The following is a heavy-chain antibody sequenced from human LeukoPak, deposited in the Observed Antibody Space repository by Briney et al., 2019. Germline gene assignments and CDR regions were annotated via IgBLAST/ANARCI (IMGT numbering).Heavy chain of an antibody. J-gene: IGHJ2*01. CDR1: GFNFSSYD. D-gene: IGHD5-24*01. V-gene: IGHV3-23*01. Sequence: GGSLRLSCAASGFNFSSYDMSWVRQAPGKGLEWVSAISYGGGSTYADSVKGRFTISRDNSKNTLYLQMNSLRAEDTAKYYCAKTIPYWYFDLWGRGTLVTVSS. CDR2: ISYGGGST. CDR3: AKTIPYWYFDL.